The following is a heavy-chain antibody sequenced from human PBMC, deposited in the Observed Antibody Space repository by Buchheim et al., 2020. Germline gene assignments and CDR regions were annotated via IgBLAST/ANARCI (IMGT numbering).Heavy chain of an antibody. J-gene: IGHJ5*02. V-gene: IGHV4-59*01. CDR1: GGSIFTYY. CDR3: AKKRSDNWFDP. Sequence: QVQLQESGPGLVKPSETLSLTCSVSGGSIFTYYWSWIRQAPGKGLEWIGYMDGSGRSNYNPSLKSRVTISVDTSKTQFSLNLSSVTAADTAIYYCAKKRSDNWFDPGGQGTL. CDR2: MDGSGRS.